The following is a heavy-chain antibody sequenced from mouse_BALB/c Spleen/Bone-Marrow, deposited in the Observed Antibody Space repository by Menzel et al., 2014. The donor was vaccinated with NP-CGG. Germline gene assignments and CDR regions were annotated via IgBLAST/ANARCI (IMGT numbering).Heavy chain of an antibody. V-gene: IGHV3-2*02. CDR3: ARGGYDDAMGY. CDR2: ISYSGST. CDR1: GYSITSDYA. Sequence: EVQGVESGPGLVKPSQSLSLTCTVTGYSITSDYAWNWIRQFPGNKLEWMGYISYSGSTSYNPSLKSRVSITRDTSKNQFFLQLNSVTTEDTATYYCARGGYDDAMGYWGQGTSVTVSS. D-gene: IGHD2-14*01. J-gene: IGHJ4*01.